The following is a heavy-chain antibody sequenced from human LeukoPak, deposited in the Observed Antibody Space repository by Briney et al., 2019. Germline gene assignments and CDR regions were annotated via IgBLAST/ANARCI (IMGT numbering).Heavy chain of an antibody. CDR2: MNAGNGDT. J-gene: IGHJ4*02. CDR3: ARGGRIVVVTATPGGVPGY. D-gene: IGHD2-21*02. Sequence: ASVRVSCKASGYTFTSYVMHWVRQAPGQRGEWVGGMNAGNGDTKYSQKFQGRVTTTRDTSASTAYMELSSLRSEDTAVYYCARGGRIVVVTATPGGVPGYWGQGTLVTVSS. V-gene: IGHV1-3*01. CDR1: GYTFTSYV.